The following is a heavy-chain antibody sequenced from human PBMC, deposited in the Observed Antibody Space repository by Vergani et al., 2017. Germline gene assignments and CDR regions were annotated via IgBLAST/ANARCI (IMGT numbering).Heavy chain of an antibody. CDR2: IIPIFGTA. CDR3: ASKYCSSTSCYQDYYMDV. CDR1: GYTFTSYD. D-gene: IGHD2-2*01. J-gene: IGHJ6*03. V-gene: IGHV1-69*01. Sequence: QVQLVQSGAEVKKPGASVKVSCKASGYTFTSYDISWVRQAPGQGLEWMGGIIPIFGTANYAQKFQGRVTITADESTSTAYMELSSLRSEDTAVYYCASKYCSSTSCYQDYYMDVWGKGTTVTVSS.